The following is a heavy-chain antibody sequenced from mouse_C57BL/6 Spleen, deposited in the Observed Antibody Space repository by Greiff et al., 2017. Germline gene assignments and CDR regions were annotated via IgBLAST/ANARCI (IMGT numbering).Heavy chain of an antibody. D-gene: IGHD1-1*01. CDR1: GYTFTSYW. Sequence: VQLQQSGTELVKPGASVKLSCKASGYTFTSYWMHWVKQRPGQGLEWIGNINPSNGGTNYNEKFKSKATLTVDKSSSTAYMQLSSLTSEDSAVYYCAREGSNYYGSSYGYWGQGTTLTVSS. V-gene: IGHV1-53*01. J-gene: IGHJ2*01. CDR3: AREGSNYYGSSYGY. CDR2: INPSNGGT.